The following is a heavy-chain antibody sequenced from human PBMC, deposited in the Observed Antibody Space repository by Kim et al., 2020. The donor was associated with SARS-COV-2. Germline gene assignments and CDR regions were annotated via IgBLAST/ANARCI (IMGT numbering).Heavy chain of an antibody. Sequence: ASVKVSCKVSGYTLTELSMHWVRQAPGKGLEWMGGFDPEDGETIYAQKFQGRVTMTEDTSTDTAYMELSSLRSEDTAVYYCATATIAAAGMMFWFDPWGQGTLVTVSS. J-gene: IGHJ5*02. D-gene: IGHD6-13*01. CDR2: FDPEDGET. V-gene: IGHV1-24*01. CDR1: GYTLTELS. CDR3: ATATIAAAGMMFWFDP.